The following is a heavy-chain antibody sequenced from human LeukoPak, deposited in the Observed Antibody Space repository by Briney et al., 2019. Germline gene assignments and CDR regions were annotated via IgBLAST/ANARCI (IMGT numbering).Heavy chain of an antibody. J-gene: IGHJ4*02. V-gene: IGHV3-33*06. CDR1: GFTFSSYG. CDR2: IWYDGSNK. CDR3: AKGYGSGSYCIDY. Sequence: GGSLRLSCAASGFTFSSYGMHWVRQAPGKGLEWVAVIWYDGSNKYYADSVKGRFTISRDNSKNTLYLQMNSLRAEDTAVYCCAKGYGSGSYCIDYWGQGTLVTVSS. D-gene: IGHD3-10*01.